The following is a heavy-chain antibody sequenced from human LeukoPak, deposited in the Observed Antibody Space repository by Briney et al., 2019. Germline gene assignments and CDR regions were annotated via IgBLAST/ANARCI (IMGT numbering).Heavy chain of an antibody. D-gene: IGHD3-22*01. CDR1: GDSITSGTYY. Sequence: SETLSLTCTVSGDSITSGTYYWTWIRQPAGKGLEWIGRIYTSGSTNYKPSLKSRVTISVDTSKNQFSLRLSSVTAADTAVYYCARGPYYYDSSGCFDYWGQGTPVSVSS. V-gene: IGHV4-61*02. CDR2: IYTSGST. J-gene: IGHJ4*02. CDR3: ARGPYYYDSSGCFDY.